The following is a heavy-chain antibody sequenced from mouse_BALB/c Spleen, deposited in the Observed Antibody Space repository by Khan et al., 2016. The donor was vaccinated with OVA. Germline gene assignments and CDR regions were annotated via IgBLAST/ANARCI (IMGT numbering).Heavy chain of an antibody. CDR3: WVQL. CDR1: GFTFSNYW. V-gene: IGHV6-6*02. CDR2: IRLKSDDYVT. D-gene: IGHD3-3*01. J-gene: IGHJ2*01. Sequence: EVKLEESGGGLVQPGGSMKLSCVASGFTFSNYWMNWVRQSPEKGLEWVAEIRLKSDDYVTHYAVSVKGRFTISRDDSKSSVYLQMNNLRAKNTDIYSCWVQLWGQGTTLTVSS.